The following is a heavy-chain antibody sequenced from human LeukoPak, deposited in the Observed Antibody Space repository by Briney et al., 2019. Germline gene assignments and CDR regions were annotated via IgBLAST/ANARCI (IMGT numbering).Heavy chain of an antibody. CDR2: INHSGST. D-gene: IGHD3-22*01. Sequence: SETLSLTCAVYGGSFSGYYWSWIRQPPGKGLEWIGEINHSGSTNYNPSLKSRVTISVDTSKNQFSLKLSSVTAADTAVYYCARLIVSSGSDYWGQGNLVTVSS. J-gene: IGHJ4*02. CDR1: GGSFSGYY. V-gene: IGHV4-34*01. CDR3: ARLIVSSGSDY.